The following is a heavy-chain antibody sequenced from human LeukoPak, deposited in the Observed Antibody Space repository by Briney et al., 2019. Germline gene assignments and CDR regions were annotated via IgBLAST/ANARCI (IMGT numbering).Heavy chain of an antibody. CDR3: ARDLPHGWFDY. CDR2: IKEDGSEE. V-gene: IGHV3-7*01. CDR1: GFTFRSYW. J-gene: IGHJ4*02. D-gene: IGHD6-19*01. Sequence: PGGSLRLSCAVSGFTFRSYWMTWFRQAPGKGLEWVANIKEDGSEENYVDSVKGRFTISRDNAKNSVYLQMNSLRAEDTAVYYCARDLPHGWFDYWGQGTLVTVSS.